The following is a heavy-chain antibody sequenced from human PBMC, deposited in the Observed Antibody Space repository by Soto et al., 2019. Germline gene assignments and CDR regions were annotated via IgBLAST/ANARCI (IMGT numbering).Heavy chain of an antibody. CDR1: GGSINSYC. J-gene: IGHJ4*02. D-gene: IGHD4-4*01. CDR2: IFDSGNA. CDR3: ARHRRTTVAKFYFDN. V-gene: IGHV4-59*08. Sequence: HSWSLALTCTVSGGSINSYCWSWFRQPPGKGLEWIAYIFDSGNANYNPSLKSRVTISVDTSKNQFSLKLTSVTAADTAVYYCARHRRTTVAKFYFDNWGQGALVTVSS.